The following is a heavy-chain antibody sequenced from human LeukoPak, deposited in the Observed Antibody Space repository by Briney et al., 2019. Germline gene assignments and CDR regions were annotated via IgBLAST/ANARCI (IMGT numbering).Heavy chain of an antibody. J-gene: IGHJ5*02. D-gene: IGHD3-22*01. V-gene: IGHV1-2*02. Sequence: ASVKVSCKASGYTFTGYYMHWVRQAPGQGLEWMGWINPNSGGTNYAQKFQGRVTMTRDTSISTAYMELSRLRSDDTAVYYCARVHYDGSGYYSWGQGTLVTVSS. CDR2: INPNSGGT. CDR3: ARVHYDGSGYYS. CDR1: GYTFTGYY.